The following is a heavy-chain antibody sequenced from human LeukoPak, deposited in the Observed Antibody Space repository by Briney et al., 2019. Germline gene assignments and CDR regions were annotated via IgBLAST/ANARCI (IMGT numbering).Heavy chain of an antibody. J-gene: IGHJ4*02. CDR3: ARCGSGWYYFDY. CDR1: GFTFSDYY. Sequence: GGSLRLSCAASGFTFSDYYMSWIRQAPGKGLEWVSYISNSSSYTNYADSVKGRFTISRDNAKNSLYLQMNSLRAEDTAVYYCARCGSGWYYFDYWGQGTLVTVSS. D-gene: IGHD6-19*01. V-gene: IGHV3-11*06. CDR2: ISNSSSYT.